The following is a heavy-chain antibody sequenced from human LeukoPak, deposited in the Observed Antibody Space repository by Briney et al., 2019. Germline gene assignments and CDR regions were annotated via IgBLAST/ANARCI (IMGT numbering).Heavy chain of an antibody. CDR3: AELGITMIGGV. V-gene: IGHV3-7*01. Sequence: PGGSLRLSCAASGFSFGSSWMDWVRQAPGKGLEWVANINQDGSEKYYVDSVKGRFTISRDNAKNSLYLQMNSLRAEDTAVYYCAELGITMIGGVWGKGTTVTISS. CDR1: GFSFGSSW. D-gene: IGHD3-10*02. CDR2: INQDGSEK. J-gene: IGHJ6*04.